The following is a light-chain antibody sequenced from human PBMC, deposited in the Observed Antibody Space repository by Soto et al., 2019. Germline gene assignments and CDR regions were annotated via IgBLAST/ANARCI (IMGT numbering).Light chain of an antibody. CDR2: RAS. J-gene: IGKJ1*01. CDR3: LQYHNLWA. Sequence: ILMTQSPASLSVSPGERATLSCRASQNIYSNIAWYQQRPGQAPRLLIYRASTRATGVPDRFSGSGSGTEFTLTISSLQSDDFAVYSCLQYHNLWAFGQGTKVEI. V-gene: IGKV3-15*01. CDR1: QNIYSN.